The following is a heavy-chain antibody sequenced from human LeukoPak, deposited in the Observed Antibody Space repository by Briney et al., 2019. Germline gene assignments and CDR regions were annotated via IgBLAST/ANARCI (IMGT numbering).Heavy chain of an antibody. CDR2: IYHSGST. J-gene: IGHJ4*02. Sequence: SETLSLTCTVSGYSISSGYYWGWIRPPPGKGLEWIGSIYHSGSTYYNPSLKSRVTISVDTSKNQFSLKLSSVTAADTAVYYCARDCFRSTSCPTENWGQGTLVTVSS. D-gene: IGHD2-2*01. V-gene: IGHV4-38-2*02. CDR3: ARDCFRSTSCPTEN. CDR1: GYSISSGYY.